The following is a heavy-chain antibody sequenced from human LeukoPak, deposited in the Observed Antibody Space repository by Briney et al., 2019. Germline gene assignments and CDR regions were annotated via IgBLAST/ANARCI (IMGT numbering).Heavy chain of an antibody. V-gene: IGHV4-38-2*02. CDR2: IYYSGST. Sequence: PSETLSLTCTVSGYSISSGYYWGWIRQPPGKGLEWIGSIYYSGSTYYNPSLKSRVTISVDTSKNQFSLKLSSVTAADTAVYYCARSSGYCSSTSCYYAFDIWGQGTMVTVSS. CDR1: GYSISSGYY. D-gene: IGHD2-2*01. CDR3: ARSSGYCSSTSCYYAFDI. J-gene: IGHJ3*02.